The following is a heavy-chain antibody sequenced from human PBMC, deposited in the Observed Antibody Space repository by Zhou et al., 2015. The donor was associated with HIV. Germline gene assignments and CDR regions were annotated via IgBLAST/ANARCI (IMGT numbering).Heavy chain of an antibody. J-gene: IGHJ4*02. V-gene: IGHV3-53*05. CDR2: IFGDQRT. CDR1: GFRVYDQF. Sequence: EVQLVETGGGLVQPGGSLRLSCAASGFRVYDQFMSWVRQGPGKGLEWVSVIFGDQRTFYRDSVKGRFTISRDKSRSTLYLQMNRLIPEDTAVYYCAKEIFSGYVSVVPAYWGQGTLVTVTS. CDR3: AKEIFSGYVSVVPAY. D-gene: IGHD5-12*01.